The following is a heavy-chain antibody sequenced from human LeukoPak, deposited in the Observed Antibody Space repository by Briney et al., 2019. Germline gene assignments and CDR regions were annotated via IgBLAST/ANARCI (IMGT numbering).Heavy chain of an antibody. V-gene: IGHV4-59*11. D-gene: IGHD4-17*01. Sequence: PSETLSLTCTVSGGSISSHYWSWIRQPPGKGLEWIGYIYYSGSTNYNSSLKSRVTISVDTSKNQFSLKLSSVTAADTAVYYCARYYGDFYYYYYMDVWGKGTTVTVSS. J-gene: IGHJ6*03. CDR3: ARYYGDFYYYYYMDV. CDR2: IYYSGST. CDR1: GGSISSHY.